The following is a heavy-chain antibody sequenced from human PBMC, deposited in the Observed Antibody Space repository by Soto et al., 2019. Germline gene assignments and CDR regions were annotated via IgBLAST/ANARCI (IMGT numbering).Heavy chain of an antibody. J-gene: IGHJ4*02. V-gene: IGHV3-7*03. CDR2: IDPDGSQK. CDR3: ARDMGPSGAYGY. D-gene: IGHD1-26*01. CDR1: GFTFSTYW. Sequence: EVQLVDSGGDLVQPGGSLRLSCAASGFTFSTYWMSWVRQAPGKGLEWVANIDPDGSQKYYVDSVKGRFTISRDNAKNSLSLPMNSLRAEDTAVDYCARDMGPSGAYGYWGQGTLVTVSS.